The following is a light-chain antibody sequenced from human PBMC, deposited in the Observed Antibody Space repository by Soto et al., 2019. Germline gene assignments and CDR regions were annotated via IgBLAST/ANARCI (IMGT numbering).Light chain of an antibody. V-gene: IGKV3-20*01. CDR2: GAS. CDR1: QTVADS. J-gene: IGKJ1*01. Sequence: EIVMTQSPATLSVSPGERATLSCRASQTVADSLVWYQQKPGQPPRPLIKGASTRATGIPDRFSGSGSGTDFTLTISRLEPEDFAVYYCQQYVTSPWAFGQGTKVAIE. CDR3: QQYVTSPWA.